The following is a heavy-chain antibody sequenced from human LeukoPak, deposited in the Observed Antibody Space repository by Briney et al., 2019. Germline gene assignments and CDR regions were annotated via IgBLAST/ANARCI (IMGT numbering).Heavy chain of an antibody. Sequence: SETLSLTCTVSGGSLSSGGYYWSWIRQHPGKGLEWIGYIYYSGSTYYNPSLKSRVTISVDTSKNQFSLKLSSVTAADTAVYYCARDMFGWYDYGDSDTLENLYGMDVWGQGTTVTVSS. D-gene: IGHD4-17*01. J-gene: IGHJ6*02. CDR2: IYYSGST. CDR1: GGSLSSGGYY. V-gene: IGHV4-31*03. CDR3: ARDMFGWYDYGDSDTLENLYGMDV.